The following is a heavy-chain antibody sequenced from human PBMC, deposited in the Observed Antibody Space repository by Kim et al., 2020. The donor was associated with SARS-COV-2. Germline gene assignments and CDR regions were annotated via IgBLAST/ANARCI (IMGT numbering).Heavy chain of an antibody. CDR3: AREFLGLVRSY. D-gene: IGHD3-3*01. CDR1: GFTFSSYW. J-gene: IGHJ4*02. Sequence: GGSLRLSCAASGFTFSSYWMSWVRQAPGKGLEWVANIKQDGSEKYYVDSVKGRFTISRDNAKNTLYLQMNSLRAEDTAVYYCAREFLGLVRSYWGQGTLVTVSS. V-gene: IGHV3-7*05. CDR2: IKQDGSEK.